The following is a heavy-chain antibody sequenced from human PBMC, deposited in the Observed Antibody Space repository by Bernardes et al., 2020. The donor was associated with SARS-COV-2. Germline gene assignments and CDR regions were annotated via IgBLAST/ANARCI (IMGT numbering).Heavy chain of an antibody. Sequence: ASVKVSCKASGYTFTSYDINWVRQATGQGLEWMGWMNPNSGNTGYAQKFQGRVTMTRNTSISTAYMELSSLRSEDTAVYYCARGRVIAAAGKVAFDIWGQGTMVTVSS. J-gene: IGHJ3*02. CDR3: ARGRVIAAAGKVAFDI. V-gene: IGHV1-8*01. CDR1: GYTFTSYD. D-gene: IGHD6-13*01. CDR2: MNPNSGNT.